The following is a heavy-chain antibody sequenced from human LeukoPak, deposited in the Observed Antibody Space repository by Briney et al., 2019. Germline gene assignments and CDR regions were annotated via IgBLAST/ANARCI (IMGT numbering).Heavy chain of an antibody. CDR1: GGSISSSSYY. D-gene: IGHD3-9*01. CDR3: ARQTLLPNFDPPAQEAYLDY. Sequence: SETLSLTCTVSGGSISSSSYYWGWIRQPPGKGLEWIGSIYHSGSTYYNPSLKSRVTISVDTSKNQFSLKLSSVTAADTAVYYCARQTLLPNFDPPAQEAYLDYWGQGTLVTVSS. V-gene: IGHV4-39*01. J-gene: IGHJ4*02. CDR2: IYHSGST.